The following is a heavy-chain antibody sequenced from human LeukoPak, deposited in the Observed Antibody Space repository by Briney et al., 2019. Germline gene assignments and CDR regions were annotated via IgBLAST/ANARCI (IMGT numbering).Heavy chain of an antibody. Sequence: GGSLRLSCAASAYRFSGYWRHGLRRGPEKRLKLVSRIDNDGNGIIYADSVKGRFTTSRDNAKNTLYLQMSSLRVEDTAVYYCATGGGWEPSSGVVTHIDVWGKGTTVTVSS. J-gene: IGHJ6*03. D-gene: IGHD3-3*01. V-gene: IGHV3-74*01. CDR3: ATGGGWEPSSGVVTHIDV. CDR1: AYRFSGYW. CDR2: IDNDGNGI.